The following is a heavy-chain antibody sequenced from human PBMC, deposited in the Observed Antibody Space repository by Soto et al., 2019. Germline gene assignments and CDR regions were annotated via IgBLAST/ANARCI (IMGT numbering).Heavy chain of an antibody. Sequence: QVQLQESGPGLVKPSQTLSLTCNVSGGSISTSGYYWSWIRQHPVKGLEWIGCIDYSGSTYFNPSLKSRVTISVDTSKNQFSLKLTSVTAADTAVYYCARGLDDSYGANWGQGTLVTVSS. CDR3: ARGLDDSYGAN. CDR1: GGSISTSGYY. D-gene: IGHD5-18*01. J-gene: IGHJ4*02. V-gene: IGHV4-31*03. CDR2: IDYSGST.